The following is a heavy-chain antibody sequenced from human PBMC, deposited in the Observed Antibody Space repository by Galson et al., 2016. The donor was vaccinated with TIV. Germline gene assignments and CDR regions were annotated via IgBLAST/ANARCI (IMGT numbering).Heavy chain of an antibody. D-gene: IGHD5-18*01. Sequence: SCAASGFSFNSYAMNCVRQAPGKGLACVSTIGGTGRSTYYAESGKGRFTISRHSYKDTVYLQMNSQRAEDTATYFCGKDLQWIPSSLDYWGQGILVTVSS. CDR2: IGGTGRST. V-gene: IGHV3-23*01. J-gene: IGHJ4*02. CDR1: GFSFNSYA. CDR3: GKDLQWIPSSLDY.